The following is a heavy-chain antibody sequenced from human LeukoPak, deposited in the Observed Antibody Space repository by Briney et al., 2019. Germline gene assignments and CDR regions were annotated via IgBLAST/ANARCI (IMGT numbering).Heavy chain of an antibody. CDR3: VKDGSGSYYTYYFDY. Sequence: SGGSLRLSCAASGYPFSRYAMHWVRQAPGKGLEYVSAISSNGGSTYYADSVKGRFTISRDNSKNTLYLQMSSLRAEDTAVYYCVKDGSGSYYTYYFDYWGQGTLVTVSS. CDR2: ISSNGGST. CDR1: GYPFSRYA. D-gene: IGHD3-10*01. J-gene: IGHJ4*02. V-gene: IGHV3-64D*06.